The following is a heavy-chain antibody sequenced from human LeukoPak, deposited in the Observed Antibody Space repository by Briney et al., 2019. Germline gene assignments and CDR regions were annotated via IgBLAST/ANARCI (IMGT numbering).Heavy chain of an antibody. V-gene: IGHV3-74*01. D-gene: IGHD2-2*01. J-gene: IGHJ5*02. Sequence: AGGSLRLSCAASGFTFSSYWMHWVRQAPGKGLVWVSRINTDGSSTSYADSVKGRFTISRDNAKNTLYLQMNSLRAEDTAVYYCAREDCSSTSCYVSWFDPWGQGTLVTVSS. CDR1: GFTFSSYW. CDR3: AREDCSSTSCYVSWFDP. CDR2: INTDGSST.